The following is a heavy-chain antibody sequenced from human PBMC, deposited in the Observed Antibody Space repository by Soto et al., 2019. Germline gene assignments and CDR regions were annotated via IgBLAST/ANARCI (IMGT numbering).Heavy chain of an antibody. J-gene: IGHJ4*02. Sequence: EVQLVESGGGLVQPGRSLRLSCAASGFTFDDYAMHWVRQAPGKGLEWVSGISWNSGSIGYADSVKGRFTISRDNAKNSLYLQMNSLRAEDTALYYCAKGSSGWGHKTFDYWGQGTLVTVSS. CDR3: AKGSSGWGHKTFDY. CDR1: GFTFDDYA. D-gene: IGHD6-19*01. CDR2: ISWNSGSI. V-gene: IGHV3-9*01.